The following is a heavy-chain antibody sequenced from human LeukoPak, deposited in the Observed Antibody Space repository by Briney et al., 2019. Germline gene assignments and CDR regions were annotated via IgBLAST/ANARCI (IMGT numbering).Heavy chain of an antibody. CDR3: SGQYSSSSVVDY. CDR2: ISSSGSIM. CDR1: GFSFSSSE. Sequence: GGSLRLSCAASGFSFSSSEMNWVRQAPGKGLEWVSYISSSGSIMYSADSVKGRFTNSRDNAKNSLYLQMNRLRAEDTAIYYCSGQYSSSSVVDYWGQGTLVTGPS. V-gene: IGHV3-48*03. D-gene: IGHD6-6*01. J-gene: IGHJ4*02.